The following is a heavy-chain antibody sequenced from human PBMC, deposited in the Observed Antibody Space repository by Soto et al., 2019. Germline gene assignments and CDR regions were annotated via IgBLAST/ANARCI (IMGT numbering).Heavy chain of an antibody. V-gene: IGHV3-74*03. D-gene: IGHD3-10*01. Sequence: GVLRLSCAASGFTFSNYWMHWVRQAPGEGLVWVSHINSDGSSTTYADSVKGRFTISRDNAKNTLYLQMNSLRAEDTALYYCARDLPGTGIDYWGQGTLVTVSS. CDR3: ARDLPGTGIDY. CDR1: GFTFSNYW. CDR2: INSDGSST. J-gene: IGHJ4*02.